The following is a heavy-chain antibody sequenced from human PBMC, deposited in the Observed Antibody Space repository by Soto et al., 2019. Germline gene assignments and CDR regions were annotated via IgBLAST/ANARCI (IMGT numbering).Heavy chain of an antibody. D-gene: IGHD5-12*01. Sequence: SVKVSCKASGYTFTSYYMHWVRQAPGQGLEWMGRIIPILGIANYAQKFQGRVTITADKSTSTAYMELSSLRSEDTAVYYCARSGRGYDDFDYWGQGTLVTVSS. CDR1: GYTFTSYY. V-gene: IGHV1-69*02. CDR3: ARSGRGYDDFDY. J-gene: IGHJ4*02. CDR2: IIPILGIA.